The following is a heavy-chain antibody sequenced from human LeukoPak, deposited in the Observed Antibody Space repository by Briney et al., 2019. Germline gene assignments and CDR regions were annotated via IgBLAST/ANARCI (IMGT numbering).Heavy chain of an antibody. J-gene: IGHJ5*02. D-gene: IGHD2-2*01. V-gene: IGHV4-59*01. CDR3: ARDLGFCSSTSCYPWFDP. Sequence: SETLSLTCTVSGGSISSYYWSWIRQPPGKGLEWIGYIYYSGSTIYNPSLKSRVTISVDTSKNQCSLKLSSATAADTAVYYCARDLGFCSSTSCYPWFDPWGQGTLVTVSS. CDR2: IYYSGST. CDR1: GGSISSYY.